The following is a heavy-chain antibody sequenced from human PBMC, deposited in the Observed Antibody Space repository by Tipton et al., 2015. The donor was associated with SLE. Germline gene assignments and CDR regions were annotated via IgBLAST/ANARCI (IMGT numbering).Heavy chain of an antibody. Sequence: TLSLTCPVSGGSISSFDFYWAWIRQSPGKGLEWLGSIYYSGSTYYNPSLKSRVTISVDTSKNQFSLKVRSVTAADTAVYYCARFFYYDNSRAWGWFDPWGQGTLVTVSS. CDR2: IYYSGST. J-gene: IGHJ5*02. CDR3: ARFFYYDNSRAWGWFDP. V-gene: IGHV4-39*07. D-gene: IGHD3-22*01. CDR1: GGSISSFDFY.